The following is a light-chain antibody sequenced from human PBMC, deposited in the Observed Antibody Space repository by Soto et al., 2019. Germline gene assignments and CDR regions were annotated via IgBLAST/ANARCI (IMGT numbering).Light chain of an antibody. CDR2: DNH. Sequence: QSVLTQPPSVSATPGQKVTISCSGSSSNIGNNYVSWYQQLPGTAPKLLIYDNHKRPSGIPDRFSGSKSGTSATLGITGLQTGDEADYYCGTWDSSLRVVVFGGGTKVTVL. CDR3: GTWDSSLRVVV. J-gene: IGLJ3*02. CDR1: SSNIGNNY. V-gene: IGLV1-51*01.